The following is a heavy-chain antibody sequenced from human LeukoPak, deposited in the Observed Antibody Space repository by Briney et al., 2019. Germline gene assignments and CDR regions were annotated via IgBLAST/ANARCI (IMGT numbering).Heavy chain of an antibody. CDR2: IYSDGST. Sequence: GGSLRLSCAASGFTVSYNYMSWVRQAPGKGLEWVSVIYSDGSTYYADSVKGRFTISRDNAKNSLYLQMNSLRAEDTAVYYCAGAKRNGFDIWGQGTMVTVSS. J-gene: IGHJ3*02. CDR3: AGAKRNGFDI. CDR1: GFTVSYNY. V-gene: IGHV3-53*01.